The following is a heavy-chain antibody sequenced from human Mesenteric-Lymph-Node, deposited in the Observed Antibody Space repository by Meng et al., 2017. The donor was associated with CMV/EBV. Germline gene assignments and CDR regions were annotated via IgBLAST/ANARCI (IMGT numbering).Heavy chain of an antibody. CDR1: GFTFSSYW. D-gene: IGHD2-2*02. V-gene: IGHV3-74*01. CDR2: INSDGSST. CDR3: ARDPPYCSSTSCYTGAFDY. Sequence: GESLKISCAASGFTFSSYWMHWVRQAPGKGLVWVSRINSDGSSTSYADSVKGRFTISRDNAKNTLYLQMNSLRAEDTAVYYCARDPPYCSSTSCYTGAFDYWGQGTLVTVSS. J-gene: IGHJ4*02.